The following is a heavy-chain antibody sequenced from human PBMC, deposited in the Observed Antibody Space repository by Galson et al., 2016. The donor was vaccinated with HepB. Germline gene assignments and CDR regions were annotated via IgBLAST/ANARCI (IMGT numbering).Heavy chain of an antibody. V-gene: IGHV3-23*01. CDR2: ISGSAGST. D-gene: IGHD2-2*01. CDR3: AKGAGYCSSTTCTGYYDC. CDR1: GFTFSNYA. J-gene: IGHJ4*02. Sequence: SLRLSCAASGFTFSNYAMSWVRQAPGKGLEWVSSISGSAGSTYYTDSVKGRFTTSRDNSGNTLYLQMNSLRAEDTAIYYCAKGAGYCSSTTCTGYYDCWGQGALVTVSS.